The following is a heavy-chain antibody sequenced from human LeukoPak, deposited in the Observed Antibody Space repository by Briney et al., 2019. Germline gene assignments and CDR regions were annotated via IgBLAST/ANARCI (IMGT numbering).Heavy chain of an antibody. D-gene: IGHD3-16*02. Sequence: ASVKVSCKASGYTFTSYYMHWVRQAPGQGLEGMGIINPSGGSTSYAQKFQGRVTMTRDMSTSTVYMELSSLRSEDTAVYYCAREGGVIVPNRHDAFDIWGQGTMVTVSS. J-gene: IGHJ3*02. CDR2: INPSGGST. CDR1: GYTFTSYY. V-gene: IGHV1-46*01. CDR3: AREGGVIVPNRHDAFDI.